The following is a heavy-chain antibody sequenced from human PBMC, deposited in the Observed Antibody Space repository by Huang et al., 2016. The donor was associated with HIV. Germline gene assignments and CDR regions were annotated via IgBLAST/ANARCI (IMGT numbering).Heavy chain of an antibody. CDR2: ILPEDSDT. CDR1: GYSFSSYW. J-gene: IGHJ4*02. D-gene: IGHD6-6*01. CDR3: ARRFSSSSGYFDY. Sequence: VQLVQSGAEVKKPGESLKISCKGSGYSFSSYWIAWVRQMPGKGLEWIGIILPEDSDTTYSPSFGGQVTIAADKSIGTADLQWSSLKASDTAMYYCARRFSSSSGYFDYWGQGSLVTVSS. V-gene: IGHV5-51*01.